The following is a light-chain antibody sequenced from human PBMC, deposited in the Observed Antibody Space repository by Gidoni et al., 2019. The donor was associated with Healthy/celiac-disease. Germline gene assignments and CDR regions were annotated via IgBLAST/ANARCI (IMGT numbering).Light chain of an antibody. CDR2: WES. Sequence: IFMPHSPDSLAFSLGERPTINCKSSQSVLYSSNNKNYLAWYQQKPGQPPKLLIYWESTRESGVPDRFSGSGSGTDFTLTISSLQAEDVAVYYCQQYYSTPQTFXQXTKVEIK. CDR1: QSVLYSSNNKNY. CDR3: QQYYSTPQT. J-gene: IGKJ1*01. V-gene: IGKV4-1*01.